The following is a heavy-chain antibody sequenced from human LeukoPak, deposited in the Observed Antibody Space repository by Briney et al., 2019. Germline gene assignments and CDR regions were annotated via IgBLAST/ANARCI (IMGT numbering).Heavy chain of an antibody. CDR3: GRLAHNAWYAIDF. Sequence: GGSLRLSCVASDFTFDFYWMTWVRQAPGKGLEWLANILPDGSQKYYVDSVKGRFTISRDNPKNSLYLQINNLRAEDTAVYYCGRLAHNAWYAIDFWGQGTLVTVSS. D-gene: IGHD2-2*01. CDR1: DFTFDFYW. J-gene: IGHJ4*02. V-gene: IGHV3-7*01. CDR2: ILPDGSQK.